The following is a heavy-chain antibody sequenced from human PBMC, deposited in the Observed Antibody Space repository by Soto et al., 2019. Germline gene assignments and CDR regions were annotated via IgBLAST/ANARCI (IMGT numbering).Heavy chain of an antibody. CDR2: IIPIFGTA. J-gene: IGHJ5*02. V-gene: IGHV1-69*13. CDR1: GGTFSSYA. Sequence: ASVKVSCKASGGTFSSYAISWVRQAPGQGLEWMGGIIPIFGTANYAQKFQGRVTITADESTSTAYMELSSLRSEDTAVYYCARGLPRGLMVYAGRNWFDPWGQGTLVTVSS. D-gene: IGHD2-8*01. CDR3: ARGLPRGLMVYAGRNWFDP.